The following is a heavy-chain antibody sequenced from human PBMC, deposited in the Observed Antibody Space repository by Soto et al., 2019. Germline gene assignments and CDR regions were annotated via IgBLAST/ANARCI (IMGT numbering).Heavy chain of an antibody. V-gene: IGHV4-39*01. CDR1: GGSISNNNYY. CDR2: IYYSGST. J-gene: IGHJ6*03. Sequence: SETLSLTCTVSGGSISNNNYYWGWIRQPPGKGLEWIGTIYYSGSTYYNPSLKSRVTVSVDTSKNLFSLKLSSVTAADTAKYYCARGRYIWGTYEDYYYMDVWGKGTTVTVSS. CDR3: ARGRYIWGTYEDYYYMDV. D-gene: IGHD3-16*01.